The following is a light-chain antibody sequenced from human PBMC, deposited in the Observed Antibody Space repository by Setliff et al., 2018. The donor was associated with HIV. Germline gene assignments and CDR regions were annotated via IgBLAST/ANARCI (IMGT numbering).Light chain of an antibody. CDR3: CSYAGSDTFVV. J-gene: IGLJ1*01. CDR2: GNN. V-gene: IGLV1-40*01. Sequence: QSVLTQPPSVSGVPGQRVTISCTGSSSNIGAGYDVHWYQQLPGKAPKLLIYGNNNRPSGVPGRFSGSKSGTTASLAISGLQADDEADYYCCSYAGSDTFVVFGTGTKVTVL. CDR1: SSNIGAGYD.